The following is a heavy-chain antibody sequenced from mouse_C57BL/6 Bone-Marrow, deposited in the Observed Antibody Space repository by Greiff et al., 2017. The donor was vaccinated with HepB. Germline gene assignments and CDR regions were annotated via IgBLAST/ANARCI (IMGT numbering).Heavy chain of an antibody. CDR2: IYPRSGNT. V-gene: IGHV1-81*01. D-gene: IGHD3-2*02. CDR3: ARGDSSGYVAWFAY. CDR1: GYTFTSYG. Sequence: VQLQESGAELARPGASVKLSCKASGYTFTSYGISWVKQRTGQGLEWIGEIYPRSGNTYYNEKFKGKATLTADKSSSTAYMELRSLTSEDSAVYFCARGDSSGYVAWFAYWGQGTLVTVSA. J-gene: IGHJ3*01.